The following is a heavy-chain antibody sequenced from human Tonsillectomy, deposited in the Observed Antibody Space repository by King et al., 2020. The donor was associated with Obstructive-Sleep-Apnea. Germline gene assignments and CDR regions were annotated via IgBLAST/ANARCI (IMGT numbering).Heavy chain of an antibody. CDR3: AKDRGSCGWFAGMDV. J-gene: IGHJ6*02. D-gene: IGHD6-19*01. Sequence: VQLVESGGGVVQPGRSLRLSCAASGFTFSTYGMHWVRQAPGKGLEWVAVISYDGSNKYYTDSVKGRFTISRDNSKNTLYLQMNNLRTEDTALYYCAKDRGSCGWFAGMDVWGQGTTVTVSS. CDR2: ISYDGSNK. V-gene: IGHV3-30*18. CDR1: GFTFSTYG.